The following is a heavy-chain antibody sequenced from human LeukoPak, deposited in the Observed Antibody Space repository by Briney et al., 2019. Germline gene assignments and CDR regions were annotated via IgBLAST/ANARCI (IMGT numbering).Heavy chain of an antibody. Sequence: GGSLRLSCAASGFTFSSYAMSWVRQAPGKGLEWVSAISGSGISTYYADSVKGRFTISRDNSKNTLYLQMNSLRAEDTAVYYCAKVLQLWYRFDYWGQGTLVTVSS. CDR3: AKVLQLWYRFDY. CDR2: ISGSGIST. J-gene: IGHJ4*02. V-gene: IGHV3-23*01. CDR1: GFTFSSYA. D-gene: IGHD5-18*01.